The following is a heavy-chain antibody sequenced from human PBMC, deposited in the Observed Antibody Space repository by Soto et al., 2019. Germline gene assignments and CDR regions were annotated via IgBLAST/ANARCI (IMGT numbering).Heavy chain of an antibody. CDR2: TYTGGHT. V-gene: IGHV3-53*04. J-gene: IGHJ6*02. CDR1: GFTVSGNY. Sequence: EVQLVESGGGLVQPGGSLRLSCAASGFTVSGNYMSWVRQAPGKGLEWVSITYTGGHTYYADSVKGRFTISRDNSKNTLYLQMNSLRAEDTAVYYCARDGGLAGGMGVWGQGTTVTVSS. CDR3: ARDGGLAGGMGV. D-gene: IGHD3-3*01.